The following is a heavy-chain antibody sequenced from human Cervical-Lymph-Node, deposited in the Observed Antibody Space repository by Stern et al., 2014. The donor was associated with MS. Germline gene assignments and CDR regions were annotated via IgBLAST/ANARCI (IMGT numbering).Heavy chain of an antibody. V-gene: IGHV2-26*01. J-gene: IGHJ3*02. CDR3: ARNNWSDNAFDI. D-gene: IGHD1-20*01. CDR1: GFSARMG. CDR2: IFSSDEE. Sequence: QITLKESGPVVVKPTETLTLTCTVSGFSARMGVSWIRQPPGKALEWLAHIFSSDEESYHTSLKSRLTISKDTSKSQVVLTMTDMDPVDTATYFCARNNWSDNAFDIWGQGTMVTVSS.